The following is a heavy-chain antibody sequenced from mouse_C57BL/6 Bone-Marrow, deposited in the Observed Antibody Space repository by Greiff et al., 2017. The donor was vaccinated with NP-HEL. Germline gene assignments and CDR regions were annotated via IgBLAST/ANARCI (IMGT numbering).Heavy chain of an antibody. J-gene: IGHJ2*01. CDR3: ARGGGMITFDY. V-gene: IGHV1-76*01. Sequence: VQRVESGAELVRPGASVKLSCKASGYTFTDYYINWVKQRPGQGLEWIARIYPGSGNTYYNEKFKGKATLTAEKSSSTAYMKLSSLTSEDSAVYFCARGGGMITFDYWGQGTTLTVSS. CDR2: IYPGSGNT. D-gene: IGHD2-4*01. CDR1: GYTFTDYY.